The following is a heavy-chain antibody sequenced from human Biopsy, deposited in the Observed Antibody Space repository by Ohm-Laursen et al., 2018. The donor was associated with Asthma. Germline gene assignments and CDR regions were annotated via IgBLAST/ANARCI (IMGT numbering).Heavy chain of an antibody. CDR1: GYSISNGGYY. CDR2: IYHRGNT. J-gene: IGHJ6*02. CDR3: ARDYYDFWNRSVYTYFGMDV. V-gene: IGHV4-31*03. D-gene: IGHD3-3*01. Sequence: TLSLTCSVSGYSISNGGYYWTWVRQRPGKGLEWIGNIYHRGNTKYNPSLKSRLSFSVDTSKNQFSLKLSSVTAADTANYFCARDYYDFWNRSVYTYFGMDVWGRGTAVVVSS.